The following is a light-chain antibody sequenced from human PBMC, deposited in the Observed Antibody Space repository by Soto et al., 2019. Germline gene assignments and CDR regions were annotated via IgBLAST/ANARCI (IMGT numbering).Light chain of an antibody. CDR2: DTT. J-gene: IGLJ7*01. Sequence: QAVVTQEPSLTVFPGGTVTLTCGSSTGAVTGGHYPYWFQQKPGQAPRTLIYDTTNKHSWTPARFSGSLLGGNAALTLSGAQPEDEADYYCLLLYGSTRVFGGGTQLTVL. V-gene: IGLV7-46*01. CDR1: TGAVTGGHY. CDR3: LLLYGSTRV.